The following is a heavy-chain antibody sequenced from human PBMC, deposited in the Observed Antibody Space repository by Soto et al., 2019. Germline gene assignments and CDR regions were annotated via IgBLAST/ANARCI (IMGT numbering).Heavy chain of an antibody. J-gene: IGHJ5*02. CDR2: ISAYNGNT. V-gene: IGHV1-18*01. CDR3: ARDIVVVVAATPPETSLPWFDP. CDR1: GYTFTSYG. D-gene: IGHD2-15*01. Sequence: GASVKVSCKASGYTFTSYGISWVRQAPGQGLEWMGWISAYNGNTNYAQKLQGRVTMTTDTSTSTAYMELRSLRSDDTAVYYCARDIVVVVAATPPETSLPWFDPWGQGTLVTVSS.